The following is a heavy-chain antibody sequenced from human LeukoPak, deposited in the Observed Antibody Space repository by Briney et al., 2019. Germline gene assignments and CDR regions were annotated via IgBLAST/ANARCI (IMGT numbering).Heavy chain of an antibody. CDR2: IIPILGTP. D-gene: IGHD6-13*01. V-gene: IGHV1-69*13. J-gene: IGHJ4*02. Sequence: ASVEVSCKASGGTFSTYAINWVRQAPGQGLEWMGEIIPILGTPNYARKFQGRVSITADESTSTVYMELSSLTSDDTAVYYCARDIISAAGTFDYWGQGTLVIVSS. CDR3: ARDIISAAGTFDY. CDR1: GGTFSTYA.